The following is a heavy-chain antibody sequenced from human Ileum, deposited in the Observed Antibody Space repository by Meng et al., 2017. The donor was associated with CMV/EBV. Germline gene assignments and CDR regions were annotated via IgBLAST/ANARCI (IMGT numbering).Heavy chain of an antibody. V-gene: IGHV3-23*01. CDR3: ARGDYDDGSSYPKGEYYYYYYGMDV. CDR1: GFTFSSYA. Sequence: GESLKISCAASGFTFSSYAMSWVRQAPGKGLEWVSAISGSGGSTYYADSVKGRFTISRDNAKNSLYLQMNSLRAEDTAVYYCARGDYDDGSSYPKGEYYYYYYGMDVWGQGTTVTVSS. J-gene: IGHJ6*02. CDR2: ISGSGGST. D-gene: IGHD3-22*01.